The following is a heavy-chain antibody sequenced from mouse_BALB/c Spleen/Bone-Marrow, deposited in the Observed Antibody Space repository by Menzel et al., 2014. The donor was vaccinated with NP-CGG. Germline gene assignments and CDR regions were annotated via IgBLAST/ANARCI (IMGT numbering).Heavy chain of an antibody. J-gene: IGHJ4*01. D-gene: IGHD1-1*01. CDR1: GCTFTNNW. CDR3: TRGSSYVGYAMDY. CDR2: IYPSDSYT. Sequence: VQVVGSGAELVRPGASVKLSCKASGCTFTNNWINWVKQRPGQGLEWIGNIYPSDSYTNYNQKFKDKATLTVDKSSSTAYMQLSSPTSEDSAVYYCTRGSSYVGYAMDYWGQGTSVTVSS. V-gene: IGHV1S126*01.